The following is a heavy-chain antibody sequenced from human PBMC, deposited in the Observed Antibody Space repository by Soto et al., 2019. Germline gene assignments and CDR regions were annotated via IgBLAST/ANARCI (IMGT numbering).Heavy chain of an antibody. Sequence: PXETLSVPCPVSGGYISGGDYSWSWIRQPPGKVLEWIVFIYNSGSTYYNSSLKSRVTISVDRSKNHFFLNLTSVTAADTAVYYCATYRKFFQFWGQGTKVTVSS. D-gene: IGHD3-3*01. CDR3: ATYRKFFQF. V-gene: IGHV4-30-2*01. CDR2: IYNSGST. J-gene: IGHJ3*01. CDR1: GGYISGGDYS.